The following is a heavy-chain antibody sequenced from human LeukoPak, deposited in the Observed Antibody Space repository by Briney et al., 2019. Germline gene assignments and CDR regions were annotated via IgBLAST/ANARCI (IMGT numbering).Heavy chain of an antibody. Sequence: PSETLSLTCTVSGGSISSHYWSWIRQPPGKGLEWIGYIYYSGSTNYNPSLKSRVTISVDTSKNQFSLKLSSVTAADTAVYYCARGQLYYDFWSGYSFRYYYYMDVWGKGTTVTVSS. CDR2: IYYSGST. CDR1: GGSISSHY. J-gene: IGHJ6*03. V-gene: IGHV4-59*11. CDR3: ARGQLYYDFWSGYSFRYYYYMDV. D-gene: IGHD3-3*01.